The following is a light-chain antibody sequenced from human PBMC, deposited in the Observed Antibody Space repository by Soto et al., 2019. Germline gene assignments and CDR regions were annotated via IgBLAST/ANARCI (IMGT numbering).Light chain of an antibody. CDR2: GAS. Sequence: EIVLTQSPGTLSLCPGERATLSCRASQSVSSSYLTWYQQKPGQAPRLLIYGASSRATGIPDRFSGSGSGTDFTLTISRLEPEDFAVYYCQQYGSSGYTFGQGTKLEMK. CDR3: QQYGSSGYT. CDR1: QSVSSSY. J-gene: IGKJ2*01. V-gene: IGKV3-20*01.